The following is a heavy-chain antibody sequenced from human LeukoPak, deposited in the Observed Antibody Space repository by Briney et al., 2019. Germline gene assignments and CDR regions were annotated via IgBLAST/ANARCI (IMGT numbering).Heavy chain of an antibody. V-gene: IGHV3-48*03. CDR1: GFTFSSYE. J-gene: IGHJ1*01. Sequence: GGSLRLSCAASGFTFSSYEMNWVRQAPGKGLEWVSYISSSGSTIYYADSVKGRFTISRDNAKNSLYLQMNSLRAEDTAVYYCARLIVVAHKQHWGQDTLVTVSS. D-gene: IGHD3-22*01. CDR3: ARLIVVAHKQH. CDR2: ISSSGSTI.